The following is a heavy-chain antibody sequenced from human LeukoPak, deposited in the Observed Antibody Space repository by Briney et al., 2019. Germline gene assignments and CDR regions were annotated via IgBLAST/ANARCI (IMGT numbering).Heavy chain of an antibody. J-gene: IGHJ6*02. Sequence: SSETLSLTCAVYGGSFSGYYWSWIRQPPGKGLEWIGEINHSGSTNYNPSLKSRVTISVDTSKNQFSLKLSSVTAADTAVYYCARAYCGGDCYSSYYYGMDVWGQGTTVTVSS. CDR2: INHSGST. D-gene: IGHD2-21*02. CDR3: ARAYCGGDCYSSYYYGMDV. V-gene: IGHV4-34*01. CDR1: GGSFSGYY.